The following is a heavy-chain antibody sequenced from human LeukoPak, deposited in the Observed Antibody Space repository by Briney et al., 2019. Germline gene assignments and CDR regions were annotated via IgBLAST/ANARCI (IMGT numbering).Heavy chain of an antibody. D-gene: IGHD5-18*01. CDR2: IYYSGNT. Sequence: PGGSLRLSCAASGFTFSSYSMNWVRQPPGKGLEWIGHIYYSGNTYNNPSLKSRVTISVDTSKDQFSLKLSSVTAADTAVYYCARGRYSYGPHHYDYMDVWGKGTTVTISS. CDR3: ARGRYSYGPHHYDYMDV. J-gene: IGHJ6*03. V-gene: IGHV4-59*04. CDR1: GFTFSSYSMN.